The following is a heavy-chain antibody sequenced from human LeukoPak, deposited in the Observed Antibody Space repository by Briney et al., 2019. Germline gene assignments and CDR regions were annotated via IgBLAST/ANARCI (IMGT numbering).Heavy chain of an antibody. J-gene: IGHJ4*02. V-gene: IGHV3-53*01. CDR1: GFTVSSNY. CDR2: IYSGGST. CDR3: ATPMVRGVPSGFDY. Sequence: GGSLRLSCAASGFTVSSNYMIWVRQAPGKGLEWVSVIYSGGSTYYADSVKGRFTISRDNYKNTLYLQMNSLRAEDTAVYYCATPMVRGVPSGFDYWGQGTLVTVSS. D-gene: IGHD3-10*01.